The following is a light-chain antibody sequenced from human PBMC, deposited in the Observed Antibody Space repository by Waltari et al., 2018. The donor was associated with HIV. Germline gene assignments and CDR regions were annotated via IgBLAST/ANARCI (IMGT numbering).Light chain of an antibody. CDR1: SSNIGSGYD. Sequence: QSVLTQPPSVSGAPGQRVSISCSGGSSNIGSGYDFHWYQQFPGRAPKVIIYANTNRPSGVPDRFSGSKSGYSASLVITGLQAEDDADYYCQSYDSSLSGWVFGGGTKLTVL. CDR2: ANT. CDR3: QSYDSSLSGWV. V-gene: IGLV1-40*01. J-gene: IGLJ3*02.